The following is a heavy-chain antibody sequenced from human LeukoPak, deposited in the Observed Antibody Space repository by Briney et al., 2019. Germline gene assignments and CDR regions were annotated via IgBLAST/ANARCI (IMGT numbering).Heavy chain of an antibody. CDR2: ISASGGTT. J-gene: IGHJ3*02. CDR3: AKRPRDTSGYYLGAFDI. Sequence: GGSLRLSCAASGFTFSSYAMSWVRQAPGKGLDWVSGISASGGTTYYADSVKGRFTISRDNSKNTLYLQMNSLRAEDTAVYYCAKRPRDTSGYYLGAFDIWGQGTMVTVSS. V-gene: IGHV3-23*01. D-gene: IGHD3-22*01. CDR1: GFTFSSYA.